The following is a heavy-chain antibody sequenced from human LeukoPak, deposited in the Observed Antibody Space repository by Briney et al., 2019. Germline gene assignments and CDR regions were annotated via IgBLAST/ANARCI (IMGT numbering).Heavy chain of an antibody. CDR3: ARAYGTNNYYYYYYMDV. D-gene: IGHD3-10*01. J-gene: IGHJ6*03. CDR2: MNPNSGNT. CDR1: GYTFTSYD. V-gene: IGHV1-8*03. Sequence: GASVKVSCKASGYTFTSYDINWVRQATGQGLEWMGWMNPNSGNTGYAQKFQGRVTITRNTSISTAYMELSSLRSEDTAVYYCARAYGTNNYYYYYYMDVWGKGTTVTVSS.